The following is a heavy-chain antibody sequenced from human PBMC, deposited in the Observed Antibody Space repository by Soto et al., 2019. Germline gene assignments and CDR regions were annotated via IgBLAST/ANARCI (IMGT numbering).Heavy chain of an antibody. CDR3: SRHYAVVMYNFDS. Sequence: SETLSLTCTVSGGSISSYYWSWIRQPPGKGLEWIGYIYYSGITDYNPSLKSRVTISVDTSKSQFSLKLSSVTAADTAVYYCSRHYAVVMYNFDSLGLGSLVTVYS. CDR1: GGSISSYY. V-gene: IGHV4-59*01. D-gene: IGHD2-15*01. J-gene: IGHJ4*02. CDR2: IYYSGIT.